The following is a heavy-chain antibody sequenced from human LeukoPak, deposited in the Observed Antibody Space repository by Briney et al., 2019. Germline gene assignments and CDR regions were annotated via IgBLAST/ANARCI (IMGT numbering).Heavy chain of an antibody. Sequence: SETLSLTCTVSGGSISNDDNYWTWIRQPPGKGLEWIGFIYYSGRTKYNPSLTSRVTMSVDTSKNRFSLKLRSVTAADTAVYYCARLAVGDWFDYWGQGTLVTVSS. CDR3: ARLAVGDWFDY. J-gene: IGHJ4*02. CDR1: GGSISNDDNY. V-gene: IGHV4-30-4*01. D-gene: IGHD3-10*01. CDR2: IYYSGRT.